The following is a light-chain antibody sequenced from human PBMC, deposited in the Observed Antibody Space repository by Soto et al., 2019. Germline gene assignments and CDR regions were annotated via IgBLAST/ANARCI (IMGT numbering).Light chain of an antibody. V-gene: IGLV2-14*01. Sequence: QSALTQPASVSGSPGQSITISCTGTSSDVGGYNYVSWYQQHPGKAPKLMIYEVSSRPSGVYNLFSGYKSANTASLTISGLQAEDEADYYCSFYTSSRTLVFGGGTKVTVL. CDR1: SSDVGGYNY. CDR3: SFYTSSRTLV. CDR2: EVS. J-gene: IGLJ2*01.